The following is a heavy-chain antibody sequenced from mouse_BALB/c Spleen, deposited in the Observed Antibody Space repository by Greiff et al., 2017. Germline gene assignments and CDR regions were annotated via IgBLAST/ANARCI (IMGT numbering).Heavy chain of an antibody. V-gene: IGHV1S22*01. D-gene: IGHD1-2*01. Sequence: LQQPGSELVRPGASVKLSCKASGYTFTSYWMHWVKQRPGQGLEWIGNIYPGSGSTNYDEKFKSKATLTVDTSSSTAYMQLSSLTSEDSAVYYCTRKGVYYGYRGDYWGQGTTLTVSS. J-gene: IGHJ2*01. CDR3: TRKGVYYGYRGDY. CDR2: IYPGSGST. CDR1: GYTFTSYW.